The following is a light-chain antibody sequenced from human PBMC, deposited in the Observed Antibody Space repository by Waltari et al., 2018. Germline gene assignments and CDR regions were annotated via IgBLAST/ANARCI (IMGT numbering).Light chain of an antibody. CDR1: SSNIGNNY. CDR2: RNN. Sequence: QSVLTQPPSASGTLGQRVTISCSGSSSNIGNNYVSWYQQLPGTAPKLLIYRNNQRPSGVPDRFSGSKSGTSASLAISGLRSEDEADYYCAAWDDSLSGRVFGTGTKVTVL. CDR3: AAWDDSLSGRV. J-gene: IGLJ1*01. V-gene: IGLV1-47*01.